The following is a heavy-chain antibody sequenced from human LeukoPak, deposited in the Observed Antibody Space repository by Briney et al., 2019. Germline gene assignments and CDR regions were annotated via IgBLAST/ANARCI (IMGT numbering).Heavy chain of an antibody. J-gene: IGHJ4*02. Sequence: PGGSLRLSCAASGFTFSSYAMSWVRQAPGKGLELVLAISGSGGSTYYADSVKGRFTISRYNSKNPLYLQMNSLRAEDKAVYYCAKRKIFGGSFDYWGQGTLVTVSS. CDR2: ISGSGGST. D-gene: IGHD3-3*01. V-gene: IGHV3-23*01. CDR1: GFTFSSYA. CDR3: AKRKIFGGSFDY.